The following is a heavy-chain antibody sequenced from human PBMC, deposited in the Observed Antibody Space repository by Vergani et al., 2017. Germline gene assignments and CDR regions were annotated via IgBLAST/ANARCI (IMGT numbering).Heavy chain of an antibody. J-gene: IGHJ4*02. CDR2: IRSDESRR. V-gene: IGHV3-30*02. CDR1: GFTFNSYG. Sequence: QLLESGGGLIQPGGSLRLSCAASGFTFNSYGMHWVRQAPGKGLEWVASIRSDESRRYYGDSMEGPFTISRDNSKNTLYLQMKSLRPEDTAVYYCAKEGGGYCSGGTCYPEYWGQGTLVIVSS. CDR3: AKEGGGYCSGGTCYPEY. D-gene: IGHD2-15*01.